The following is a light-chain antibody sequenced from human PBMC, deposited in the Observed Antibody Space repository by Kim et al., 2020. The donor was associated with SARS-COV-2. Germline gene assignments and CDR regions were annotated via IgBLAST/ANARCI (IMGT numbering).Light chain of an antibody. V-gene: IGKV1-27*01. CDR3: QKYNSAPWT. Sequence: ASVGDRVTITCRASQDIANSLAWYQQKPGKVPKVLIYAVSTLQSGVPSRFSGGGSGTEFTLTIGSLQTEDVATYYCQKYNSAPWTFGPGTKVDIK. J-gene: IGKJ1*01. CDR1: QDIANS. CDR2: AVS.